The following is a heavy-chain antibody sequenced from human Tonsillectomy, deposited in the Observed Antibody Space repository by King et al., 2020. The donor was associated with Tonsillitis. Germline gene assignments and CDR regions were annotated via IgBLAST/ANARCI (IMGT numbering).Heavy chain of an antibody. CDR2: IYYSGST. Sequence: VQLQELGPGLVKPSETLSLTCTVSGGSISSYYWSWIRQPPGKGLEWIGYIYYSGSTNYNPSLKSRVTISVDTSKNQFSLKLSSVTAADTAVYYCARGYSSPLYGMDVWGQGTTVTVSS. J-gene: IGHJ6*02. CDR1: GGSISSYY. CDR3: ARGYSSPLYGMDV. D-gene: IGHD6-19*01. V-gene: IGHV4-59*01.